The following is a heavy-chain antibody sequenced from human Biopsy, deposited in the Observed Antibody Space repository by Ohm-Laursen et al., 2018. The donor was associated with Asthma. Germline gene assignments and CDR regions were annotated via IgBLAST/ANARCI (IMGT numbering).Heavy chain of an antibody. CDR1: GGSISNSNYY. CDR2: SNSVGGPSNP. V-gene: IGHV4-39*01. D-gene: IGHD6-19*01. Sequence: GTLSLTCTVSGGSISNSNYYWGGIPNPPGKGLGGLGGSNSVGGPSNPFYTPSLESRVTLSLAASKKEFPLRLTYVTAADTAQYYCVRQSGYRSGWPKLLFVYYGMDVWGPGTTVTVSS. CDR3: VRQSGYRSGWPKLLFVYYGMDV. J-gene: IGHJ6*02.